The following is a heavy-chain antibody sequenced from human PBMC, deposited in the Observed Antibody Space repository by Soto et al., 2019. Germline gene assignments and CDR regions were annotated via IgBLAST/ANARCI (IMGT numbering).Heavy chain of an antibody. CDR3: ARAPDRYYFDS. CDR1: GGSFNGYY. Sequence: QVQLQQWGAGLLKPSETLSLTCAVYGGSFNGYYWTWIPQPPGKGPERIGDINHSGSTNYNPSLKRRVTISVDPAKNQFSLNLRSVTAADMAVFYCARAPDRYYFDSWGQGTLVTVSS. J-gene: IGHJ4*02. V-gene: IGHV4-34*01. CDR2: INHSGST.